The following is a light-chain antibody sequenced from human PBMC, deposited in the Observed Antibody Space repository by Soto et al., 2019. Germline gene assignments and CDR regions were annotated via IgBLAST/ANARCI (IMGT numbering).Light chain of an antibody. J-gene: IGKJ1*01. CDR3: KHYGSSPET. CDR1: QSVSSSY. CDR2: GAS. Sequence: EIVLTQSPGTLSLSPGERATLSCRASQSVSSSYLAWYQQKPGQAPRLLIYGASSRATGIPDRFSGSGSGTDFTLTISRLEPEDFAVYYCKHYGSSPETFGQGTKVDIK. V-gene: IGKV3-20*01.